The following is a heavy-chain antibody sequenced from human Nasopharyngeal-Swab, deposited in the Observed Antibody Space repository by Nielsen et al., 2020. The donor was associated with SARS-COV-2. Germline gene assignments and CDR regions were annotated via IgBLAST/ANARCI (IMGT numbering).Heavy chain of an antibody. CDR2: ISWNSDSI. V-gene: IGHV3-9*01. J-gene: IGHJ4*02. CDR1: GFTFDDYA. Sequence: SLKISCAASGFTFDDYAMHWVRQAPGKGLEWVSGISWNSDSIGYADSVKGRFTISRDNAKNSLYLQMNSLRAEDTALYYCAKIGTGSSGYRYFDYWGQGTLVTVSS. D-gene: IGHD3-22*01. CDR3: AKIGTGSSGYRYFDY.